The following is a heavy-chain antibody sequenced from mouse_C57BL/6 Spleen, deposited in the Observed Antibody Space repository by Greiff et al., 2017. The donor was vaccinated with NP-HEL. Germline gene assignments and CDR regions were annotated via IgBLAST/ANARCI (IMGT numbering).Heavy chain of an antibody. J-gene: IGHJ4*01. CDR3: ARKADYYGRGAMDY. V-gene: IGHV1-18*01. CDR1: GYTFTDYN. D-gene: IGHD1-1*01. CDR2: INPNNGGT. Sequence: EVQLQQSGPELVKPGASVKIPCKASGYTFTDYNMDWVKQSHGKSLEWIGDINPNNGGTIYNQKFKGKATLTVDKSSSTAYMELRSLTSEDTAVYYCARKADYYGRGAMDYWGQGTSVTVSS.